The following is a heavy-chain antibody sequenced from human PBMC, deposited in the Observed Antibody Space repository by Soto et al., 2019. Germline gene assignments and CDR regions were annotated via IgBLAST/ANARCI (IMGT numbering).Heavy chain of an antibody. D-gene: IGHD3-3*01. J-gene: IGHJ6*02. CDR2: IKPSGGST. V-gene: IGHV1-46*01. Sequence: GASVKVSCKASGYTFTSYYMHWVRQAPGQGLEWMGIIKPSGGSTSYAQKFQGRVTMTRDTSTSTVYMELSSLRSEDTAVYYCASYGATIPLFNYTNYYYYGMDVWGQGTTVTVSS. CDR1: GYTFTSYY. CDR3: ASYGATIPLFNYTNYYYYGMDV.